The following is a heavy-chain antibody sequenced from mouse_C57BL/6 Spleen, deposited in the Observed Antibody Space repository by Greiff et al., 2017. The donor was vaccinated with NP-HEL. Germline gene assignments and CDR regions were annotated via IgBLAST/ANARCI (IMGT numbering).Heavy chain of an antibody. J-gene: IGHJ2*01. CDR1: GYAFRSYW. CDR3: AREGGDCVYFDY. V-gene: IGHV1-80*01. CDR2: IYPGDGDT. D-gene: IGHD2-13*01. Sequence: VQLQQSGAELVKPGASVKISCKASGYAFRSYWMNWVKQRPGKGLEWIGQIYPGDGDTNYNGKFKGKATLTADKSSSTAYMQLSSLTSEDSAVYCCAREGGDCVYFDYRGQGTTLTVSS.